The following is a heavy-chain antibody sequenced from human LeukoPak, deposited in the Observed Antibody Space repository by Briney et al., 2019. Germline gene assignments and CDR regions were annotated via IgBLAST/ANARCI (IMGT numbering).Heavy chain of an antibody. J-gene: IGHJ3*02. CDR3: ARDYYGSSRHAFDI. V-gene: IGHV3-23*01. CDR1: GFTFGSYA. D-gene: IGHD6-13*01. Sequence: GGSLRLSCATSGFTFGSYAMTWVRQAPGKGLEWVSGITGIDASTYYADSVKGRFTISRDNAKNSLYLQLNSLRADDTAMYYCARDYYGSSRHAFDIWGLGTMVTVS. CDR2: ITGIDAST.